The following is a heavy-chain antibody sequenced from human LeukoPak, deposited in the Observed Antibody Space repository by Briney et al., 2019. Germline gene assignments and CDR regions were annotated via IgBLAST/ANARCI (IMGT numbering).Heavy chain of an antibody. CDR3: AREYGPNWFDP. Sequence: GESLKISCKGSGYTFTSYDINWVRQATGQGLEWMGWMNPNSGNTGYAQKFQGRVTMTRNTSISTAYMELRSLRSDDTAVYYCAREYGPNWFDPWGQGTLVTVSS. J-gene: IGHJ5*02. V-gene: IGHV1-8*01. CDR1: GYTFTSYD. CDR2: MNPNSGNT. D-gene: IGHD3-10*01.